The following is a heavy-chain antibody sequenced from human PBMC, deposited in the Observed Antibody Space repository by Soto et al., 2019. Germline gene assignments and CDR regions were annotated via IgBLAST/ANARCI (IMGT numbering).Heavy chain of an antibody. CDR1: GDSVSSNSAA. Sequence: SQTLSLTCAISGDSVSSNSAAWNWIRQSPSRGLEWLGRTYYNSKWYNDYAVSVKGRITINPDTSKIQFSLQLSSVTPDDTAVYYCARGKNYAFDYWGHGTLVTVSS. V-gene: IGHV6-1*01. J-gene: IGHJ4*01. CDR2: TYYNSKWYN. CDR3: ARGKNYAFDY. D-gene: IGHD3-16*01.